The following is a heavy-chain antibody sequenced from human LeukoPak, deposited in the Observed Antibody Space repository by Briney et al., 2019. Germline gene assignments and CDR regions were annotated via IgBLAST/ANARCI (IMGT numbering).Heavy chain of an antibody. CDR3: ARRGDGYKFDY. V-gene: IGHV4-59*08. Sequence: PSETLSLTCTVSGGSISSYYWSWIRQPPGKELEWIGYIYYSGTTNYNPSLKSRVTISVDTSKNQSSLKLSSVTAADTAVYYCARRGDGYKFDYWGQGTLVTVSS. CDR2: IYYSGTT. J-gene: IGHJ4*02. CDR1: GGSISSYY. D-gene: IGHD5-24*01.